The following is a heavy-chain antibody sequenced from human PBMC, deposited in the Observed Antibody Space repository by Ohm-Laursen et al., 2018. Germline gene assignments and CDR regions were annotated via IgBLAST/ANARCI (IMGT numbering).Heavy chain of an antibody. Sequence: TLSLTWAVSGGSFSSADYYWSWIRHHPGMGLEWIGYVSYSENTYYNPSLKSRLLISVDRSKNQFSLKLSSVIAADTAMYYCARHASVTGLDYWGQGTLVTVSS. J-gene: IGHJ4*02. CDR3: ARHASVTGLDY. D-gene: IGHD6-19*01. CDR1: GGSFSSADYY. V-gene: IGHV4-31*11. CDR2: VSYSENT.